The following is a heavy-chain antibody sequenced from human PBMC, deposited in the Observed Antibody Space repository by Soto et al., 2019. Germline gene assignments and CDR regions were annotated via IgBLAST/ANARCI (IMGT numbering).Heavy chain of an antibody. D-gene: IGHD6-19*01. CDR2: ISYDGSSK. CDR1: GFTFSSYD. V-gene: IGHV3-30*18. CDR3: AKDRSGSSGLDY. J-gene: IGHJ4*02. Sequence: QVQLVESGGGVVQPGRSLRLSCAASGFTFSSYDMHRVRQAPRKGLEWVAIISYDGSSKYYTDSVKGRFTISRDNSKNTLYLQMNSLRAEDTAVDYCAKDRSGSSGLDYWGQRTLVTVSS.